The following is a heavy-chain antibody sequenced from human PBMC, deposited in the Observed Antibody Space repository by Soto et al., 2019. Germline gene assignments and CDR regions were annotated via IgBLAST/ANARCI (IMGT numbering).Heavy chain of an antibody. V-gene: IGHV5-51*01. J-gene: IGHJ3*02. CDR3: ARLILGATDAFDI. CDR1: VYSFTNYW. Sequence: GESLKISCKGSVYSFTNYWIGWVRQMPGKGLEWMGIIYPGDSDTRYSPSLQGQVTISADKSISTAYLQWSSLKASDTAIYHCARLILGATDAFDIWGQGTMVTVSS. D-gene: IGHD1-26*01. CDR2: IYPGDSDT.